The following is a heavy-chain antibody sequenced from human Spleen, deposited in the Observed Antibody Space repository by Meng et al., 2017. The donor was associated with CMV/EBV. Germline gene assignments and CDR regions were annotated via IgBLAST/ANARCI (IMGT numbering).Heavy chain of an antibody. CDR2: IYYSGST. CDR1: GGSISSSSYY. V-gene: IGHV4-39*01. J-gene: IGHJ4*02. CDR3: ARRKSDLFDY. Sequence: LTCTVSGGSISSSSYYWGWIRQPPGKGLEWIGSIYYSGSTYYNPSLKSRVTISVDTSKNQFSLKLSSVTAADTAVYYCARRKSDLFDYWGQGTLVTVSS.